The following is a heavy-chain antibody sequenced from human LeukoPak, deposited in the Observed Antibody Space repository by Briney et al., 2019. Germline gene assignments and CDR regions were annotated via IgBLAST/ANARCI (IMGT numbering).Heavy chain of an antibody. CDR1: GFTFSSYG. CDR3: ARDRNWGSGGAFDI. CDR2: IWYDGSNK. D-gene: IGHD7-27*01. J-gene: IGHJ3*02. Sequence: PGRSLRLSCAASGFTFSSYGMHWVRQAPGKGLEWVAVIWYDGSNKYYADSVKGRFTISRDNSKNTLYLQMNSLRAEDTAVYYGARDRNWGSGGAFDIWGQGTMVTVSS. V-gene: IGHV3-33*01.